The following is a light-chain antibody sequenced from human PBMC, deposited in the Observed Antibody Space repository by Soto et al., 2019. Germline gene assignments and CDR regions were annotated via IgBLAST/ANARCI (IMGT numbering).Light chain of an antibody. Sequence: QAVLTQPPSVSGAPGQRVTITCTGRSSNIGAGYDVHWYQQLPGTAPKLLIYGNSNRPSGVPDRFSGSKSGTSASLAITGLQAEDEADYYCQSYDSSLSGSVFGGATKLTVL. CDR2: GNS. V-gene: IGLV1-40*01. CDR1: SSNIGAGYD. CDR3: QSYDSSLSGSV. J-gene: IGLJ2*01.